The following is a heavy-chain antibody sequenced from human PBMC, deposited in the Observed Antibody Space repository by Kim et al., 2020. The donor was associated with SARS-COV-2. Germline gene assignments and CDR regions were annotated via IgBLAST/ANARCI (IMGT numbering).Heavy chain of an antibody. CDR3: AGGQKRVYGDFDY. CDR2: IYYSGST. D-gene: IGHD4-17*01. Sequence: SETLSLTCTVSGGSISSGGYYWSWIRQHPGKGLEWIGYIYYSGSTYYNPSLKSRVTISVDTSKNQSSLKLSSVTAADTAVYYCAGGQKRVYGDFDYWGQGTLVTVSS. J-gene: IGHJ4*02. V-gene: IGHV4-31*03. CDR1: GGSISSGGYY.